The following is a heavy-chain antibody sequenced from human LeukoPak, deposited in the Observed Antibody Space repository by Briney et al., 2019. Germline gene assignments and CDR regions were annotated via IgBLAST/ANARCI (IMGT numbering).Heavy chain of an antibody. D-gene: IGHD1-1*01. V-gene: IGHV4/OR15-8*02. CDR3: VKNGNFCLED. CDR2: IYENGNA. CDR1: SGSFSRKTW. Sequence: PSETLSLTCAVSSGSFSRKTWWSWVRQPLGKGMEWIGEIYENGNADYNPSLKSRVTISLDKTKNQFFLKLNSVTAAATAVYYCVKNGNFCLEDWGQGILVTASS. J-gene: IGHJ4*02.